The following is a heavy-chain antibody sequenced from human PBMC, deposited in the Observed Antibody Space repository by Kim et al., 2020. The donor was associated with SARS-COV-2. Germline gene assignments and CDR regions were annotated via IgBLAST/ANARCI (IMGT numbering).Heavy chain of an antibody. D-gene: IGHD3-3*01. J-gene: IGHJ5*02. Sequence: SVKVSCKASGGTFSSYAISWVRQAPGQGLEWMGGIIPIFGTANYAQKFQGRVTITADESTSTAYMELSSLRSEDTAVYYCARGGVLWRGNWFDPWGQGTLVTVSS. CDR1: GGTFSSYA. CDR3: ARGGVLWRGNWFDP. CDR2: IIPIFGTA. V-gene: IGHV1-69*13.